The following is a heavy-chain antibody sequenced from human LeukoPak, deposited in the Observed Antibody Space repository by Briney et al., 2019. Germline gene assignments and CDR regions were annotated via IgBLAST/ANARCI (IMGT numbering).Heavy chain of an antibody. CDR1: EFTFNNYA. Sequence: GGSLRLSCEASEFTFNNYAMHWVRQAPGKGLEWVSGISWDRGTTGYGDSVKGRFTISRDNAKNTLYLQMNSLRAEDTAVYYCAELGITMIGGVWGKGTTVTISS. CDR2: ISWDRGTT. V-gene: IGHV3-9*01. J-gene: IGHJ6*04. D-gene: IGHD3-10*02. CDR3: AELGITMIGGV.